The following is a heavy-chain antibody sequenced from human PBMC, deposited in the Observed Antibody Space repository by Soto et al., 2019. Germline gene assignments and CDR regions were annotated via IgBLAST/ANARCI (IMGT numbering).Heavy chain of an antibody. D-gene: IGHD6-13*01. CDR2: IIPIFGTA. CDR3: ARAPTYSSSWLYYLFYGMDV. J-gene: IGHJ6*02. V-gene: IGHV1-69*13. Sequence: SVKVSCKASGGTFSSYAISWVRQAPGQGLEWMGGIIPIFGTANYAQKFQGRVTITADESTSTAYMELSSLRSEDTAVYYCARAPTYSSSWLYYLFYGMDVWGQGTTVTVSS. CDR1: GGTFSSYA.